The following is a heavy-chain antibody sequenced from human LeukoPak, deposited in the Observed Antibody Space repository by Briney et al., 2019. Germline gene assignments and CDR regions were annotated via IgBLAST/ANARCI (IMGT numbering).Heavy chain of an antibody. V-gene: IGHV3-9*01. CDR3: AKEIMVYAIGYAFDI. CDR2: ISWNSGSI. Sequence: PGRSLRLSCAASGFTFDDYAMHWVRQAPGKGLEWVSGISWNSGSIGYADSVKGRFTISRDNAKNSLCLQMNSLRAEDTALYYCAKEIMVYAIGYAFDIWGQGTMVTVSS. J-gene: IGHJ3*02. CDR1: GFTFDDYA. D-gene: IGHD2-8*01.